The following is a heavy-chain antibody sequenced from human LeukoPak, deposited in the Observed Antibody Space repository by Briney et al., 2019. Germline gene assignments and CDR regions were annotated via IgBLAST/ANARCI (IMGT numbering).Heavy chain of an antibody. CDR3: ARYTLVTSISTYNWFDP. CDR1: GGSLSSNYNY. J-gene: IGHJ5*02. D-gene: IGHD2-21*02. Sequence: PSETLSLTCSVSGGSLSSNYNYWAWIRQPPGKGLEWIGSIFYDGSTFYSPSLKTRVTISVDTSLNQFSLRLNSVTAADTAVYYCARYTLVTSISTYNWFDPWGQGTLVTVSS. V-gene: IGHV4-39*01. CDR2: IFYDGST.